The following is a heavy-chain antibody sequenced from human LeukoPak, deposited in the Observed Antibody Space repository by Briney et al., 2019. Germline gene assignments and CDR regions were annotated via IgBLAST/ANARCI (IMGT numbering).Heavy chain of an antibody. CDR1: GGSISSGGYY. CDR3: ARGGAYYYDSWGYYFDY. J-gene: IGHJ4*02. V-gene: IGHV4-31*03. D-gene: IGHD3-22*01. CDR2: IYYSRST. Sequence: PSETLSLTCTVSGGSISSGGYYWSWIRQHPGKGLEWIGYIYYSRSTYYNPSLKSRVTISVDTSKNQFSLKLSSVTAADTAVYYCARGGAYYYDSWGYYFDYWGQGTLVTVSS.